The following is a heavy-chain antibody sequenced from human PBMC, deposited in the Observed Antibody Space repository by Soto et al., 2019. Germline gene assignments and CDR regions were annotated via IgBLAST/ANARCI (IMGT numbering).Heavy chain of an antibody. V-gene: IGHV4-34*01. J-gene: IGHJ6*02. CDR3: ARGHYDFWSGYSRYGMDV. Sequence: SETLSLTCAVYGGSFSGYYWSWIRQPPGKGLEWIGEINHSGSTNYNPSLKSRVTISVDTSKNQFSLKLSSVTAADTAVYYCARGHYDFWSGYSRYGMDVWGQGTTVTVSS. CDR2: INHSGST. D-gene: IGHD3-3*01. CDR1: GGSFSGYY.